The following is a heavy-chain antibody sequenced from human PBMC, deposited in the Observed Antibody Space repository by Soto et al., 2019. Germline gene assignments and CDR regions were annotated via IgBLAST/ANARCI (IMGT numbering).Heavy chain of an antibody. CDR1: AGTFPHYG. CDR3: ARAESGSYCCSGY. V-gene: IGHV1-69*13. CDR2: IIPVLAST. Sequence: ASVKVSCKASAGTFPHYGLSWVRQAPGQGLEWIGGIIPVLASTTYAQNFQGRVSIIADASTNTVYMELGSLRSEDTAVYYCARAESGSYCCSGYWGQGTLVTVSS. J-gene: IGHJ4*02. D-gene: IGHD1-26*01.